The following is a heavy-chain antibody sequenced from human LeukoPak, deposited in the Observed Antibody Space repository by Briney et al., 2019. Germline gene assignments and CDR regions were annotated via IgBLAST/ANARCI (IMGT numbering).Heavy chain of an antibody. Sequence: GGSLRLSCAASGFTFDDYGMSWVRPAPGKGLEWVSGINWNGGSTGYADSVKGRFTISRDNAKNSLYLQMNSLRAEDTALYYCATGGITIFGVVTYPNYWGQGTRVTVSS. J-gene: IGHJ4*02. CDR3: ATGGITIFGVVTYPNY. CDR2: INWNGGST. D-gene: IGHD3-3*01. CDR1: GFTFDDYG. V-gene: IGHV3-20*04.